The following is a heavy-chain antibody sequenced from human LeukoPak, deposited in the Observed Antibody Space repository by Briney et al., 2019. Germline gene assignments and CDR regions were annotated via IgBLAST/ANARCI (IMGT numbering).Heavy chain of an antibody. J-gene: IGHJ3*02. V-gene: IGHV3-23*01. D-gene: IGHD3-22*01. CDR1: GFTFSSYA. CDR3: AKDLVTMIVVDDAFDI. CDR2: ISGSGGST. Sequence: GGSLRLSCAASGFTFSSYAMSWVRQAPGKGLEWVSAISGSGGSTYYADSVKGRFTISGDNSKNTLYLQMNSLRAEDTAVYYCAKDLVTMIVVDDAFDIWGQGTMVTVSS.